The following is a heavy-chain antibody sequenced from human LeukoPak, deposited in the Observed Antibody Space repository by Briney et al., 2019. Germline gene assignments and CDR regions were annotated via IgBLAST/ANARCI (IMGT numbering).Heavy chain of an antibody. CDR2: ISAYNANT. Sequence: ASVKVSCKASGYTFTSSGISWVRQAPGQGLEWMGWISAYNANTNYAQKLRGRVTMTTDTSTSTAYMELRSLRSDDTAVYYCARDRRGIGSYFSLWGQGTLVTVSS. V-gene: IGHV1-18*01. J-gene: IGHJ4*02. D-gene: IGHD1-26*01. CDR3: ARDRRGIGSYFSL. CDR1: GYTFTSSG.